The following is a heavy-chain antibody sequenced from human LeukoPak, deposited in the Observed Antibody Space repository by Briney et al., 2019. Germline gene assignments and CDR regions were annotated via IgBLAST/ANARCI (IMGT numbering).Heavy chain of an antibody. Sequence: TGGSLRLSCAASGFTFSSYAMSWVRQAPGKGLEWVSSIIASGGSTYYADSVKGRFSISRDNSKNTVYLQVNSLRAEDTAVYFCAKGAGGSYGLYHFDYWGQGTLVTVSS. CDR1: GFTFSSYA. CDR2: IIASGGST. CDR3: AKGAGGSYGLYHFDY. V-gene: IGHV3-23*01. D-gene: IGHD6-19*01. J-gene: IGHJ4*02.